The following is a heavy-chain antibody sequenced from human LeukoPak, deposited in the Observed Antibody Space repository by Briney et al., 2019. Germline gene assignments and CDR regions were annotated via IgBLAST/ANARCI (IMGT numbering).Heavy chain of an antibody. CDR2: ISGSGGST. D-gene: IGHD6-19*01. V-gene: IGHV3-23*01. Sequence: GSLRLSCAASGFTFSDYWMHWVRQAPGKGLEWVSAISGSGGSTYYADSVKGRFTISRDNSKNTLYLQMNSLKAEDTAVYYCAKDPVADLEYFDYWGQGTLVTVSS. J-gene: IGHJ4*02. CDR1: GFTFSDYW. CDR3: AKDPVADLEYFDY.